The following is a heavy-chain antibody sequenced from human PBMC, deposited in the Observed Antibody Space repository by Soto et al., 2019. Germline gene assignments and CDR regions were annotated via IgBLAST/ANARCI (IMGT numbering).Heavy chain of an antibody. V-gene: IGHV1-18*04. Sequence: ASVKVSCKASGYTFTSYGISWVRQAPGQGLEWMGWISAYNGNTNYAQKLQGRVTMTTDTPTSTAYTEPRSLRSDDTAVYYCARTLEWPNWFDPWGQGNLVTVSS. CDR3: ARTLEWPNWFDP. D-gene: IGHD3-3*01. J-gene: IGHJ5*02. CDR1: GYTFTSYG. CDR2: ISAYNGNT.